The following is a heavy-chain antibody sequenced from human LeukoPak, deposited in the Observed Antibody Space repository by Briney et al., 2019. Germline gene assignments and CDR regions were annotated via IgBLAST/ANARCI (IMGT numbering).Heavy chain of an antibody. Sequence: GASVKVSCTASGYTFSDYYIHWLRQASGQGLEWMGWINPKSGVTNFAQYFQGRVTMTRDTSSTTVYMELTRLRSDDTAVYYCARPLGSLKEYWWFDPWGQGTLVTVSS. D-gene: IGHD2/OR15-2a*01. CDR2: INPKSGVT. J-gene: IGHJ5*02. V-gene: IGHV1-2*02. CDR3: ARPLGSLKEYWWFDP. CDR1: GYTFSDYY.